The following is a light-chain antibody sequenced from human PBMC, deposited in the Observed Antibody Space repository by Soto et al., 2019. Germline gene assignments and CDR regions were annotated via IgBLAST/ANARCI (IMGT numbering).Light chain of an antibody. J-gene: IGLJ2*01. CDR2: EVS. Sequence: QSVLTQPPSSSVSPGQSVTISCNGTSSDVGGYNYVSWYQQHPGKAPKLMIYEVSKRPSWVPDSFSGSESGNTASMTVSGLPSEDEADYYCSLFAGSNIVVLVGGTTHTVL. CDR1: SSDVGGYNY. CDR3: SLFAGSNIVV. V-gene: IGLV2-8*01.